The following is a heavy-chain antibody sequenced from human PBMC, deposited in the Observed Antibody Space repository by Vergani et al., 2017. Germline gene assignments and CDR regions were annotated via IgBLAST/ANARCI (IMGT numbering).Heavy chain of an antibody. V-gene: IGHV4-31*03. CDR2: IYYSGST. CDR1: GGSISSGGYY. Sequence: QVQLQESGPGLVKPSQTLSLTCTVSGGSISSGGYYWSWIRQHPGKGLEWIGYIYYSGSTYYNPSLKSRVTISVDTSKNQFSLKLSSVTAADTAVYYCARVPPSRYCSSTSCYGSRGSGMDVWGQGTTVTVSS. CDR3: ARVPPSRYCSSTSCYGSRGSGMDV. D-gene: IGHD2-2*01. J-gene: IGHJ6*02.